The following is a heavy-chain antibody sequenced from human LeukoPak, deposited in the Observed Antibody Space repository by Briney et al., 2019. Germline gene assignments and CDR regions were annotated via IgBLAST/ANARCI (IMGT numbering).Heavy chain of an antibody. V-gene: IGHV3-30*04. CDR2: ISHDGSNK. J-gene: IGHJ4*02. CDR1: GFTFSNYA. D-gene: IGHD5-18*01. CDR3: VRGPQYSYGILDY. Sequence: GRSLQLSRAASGFTFSNYAVHWVRQAPGKGLEWVAFISHDGSNKYYADSVKGRFTISRDNSKNTLYLQMNSLRADDTAVFFCVRGPQYSYGILDYWGQGTLVTVSS.